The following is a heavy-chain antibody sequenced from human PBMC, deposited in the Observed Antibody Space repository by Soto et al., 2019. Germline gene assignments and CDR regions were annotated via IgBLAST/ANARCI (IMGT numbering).Heavy chain of an antibody. CDR1: GFTFSSYA. J-gene: IGHJ4*02. V-gene: IGHV3-23*01. CDR3: AKDQGSSWYEIDY. D-gene: IGHD6-13*01. CDR2: ISGSDDTT. Sequence: PGGSLRLSCTASGFTFSSYAMSWVRQAPGKGLEWVAAISGSDDTTYYADSVKGRFTISRDNSKNTLYLQMNSLRDEDTAVYYCAKDQGSSWYEIDYWGQGTLVTVSS.